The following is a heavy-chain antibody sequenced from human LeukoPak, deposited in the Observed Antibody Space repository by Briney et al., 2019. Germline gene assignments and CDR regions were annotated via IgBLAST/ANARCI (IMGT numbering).Heavy chain of an antibody. D-gene: IGHD3-10*01. Sequence: QPGGSLRLSCEASGFTFTKFWMSWVRQAPGKGLEWVANIQKDGKKENYVDSVRGRFTISRDSSKNTLYLQMNSLRVDDTAVYYCAKDGTRGIRFGKIPHYFDYWGQGTLVTVSS. V-gene: IGHV3-7*01. CDR3: AKDGTRGIRFGKIPHYFDY. J-gene: IGHJ4*02. CDR2: IQKDGKKE. CDR1: GFTFTKFW.